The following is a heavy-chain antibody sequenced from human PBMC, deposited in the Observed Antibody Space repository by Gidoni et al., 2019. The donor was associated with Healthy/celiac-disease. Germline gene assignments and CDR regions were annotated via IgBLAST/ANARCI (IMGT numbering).Heavy chain of an antibody. D-gene: IGHD3-16*02. CDR2: ITPNSGGT. CDR3: ARGVRRLRLGELSGWFDP. J-gene: IGHJ5*02. V-gene: IGHV1-2*02. CDR1: GYTFTGSY. Sequence: QVQLVQSGAAVKKPGASVKVSCKASGYTFTGSYMTWERQAPGQGLEWMGWITPNSGGTNYAQKFQGRVTMTRDTSISTAYMELSRLRSDDTAVYYCARGVRRLRLGELSGWFDPWGQGTLVTVSS.